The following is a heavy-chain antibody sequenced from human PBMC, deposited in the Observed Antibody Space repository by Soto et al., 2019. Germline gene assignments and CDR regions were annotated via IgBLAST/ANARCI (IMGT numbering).Heavy chain of an antibody. V-gene: IGHV3-33*01. J-gene: IGHJ4*02. CDR3: ARHPPSIAAAGRDY. CDR2: IWYDGSNK. Sequence: GGSLRLSCAASGFTFSSYGMHWVRQAPGKGLEWVAVIWYDGSNKYYADSVKGRFTNSRDNSKNTLYLQMNSLRAEDTAVYYCARHPPSIAAAGRDYWGQGTLVTVSS. D-gene: IGHD6-13*01. CDR1: GFTFSSYG.